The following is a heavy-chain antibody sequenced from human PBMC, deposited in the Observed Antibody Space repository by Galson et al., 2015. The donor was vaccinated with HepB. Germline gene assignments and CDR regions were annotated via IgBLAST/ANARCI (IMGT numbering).Heavy chain of an antibody. Sequence: SLRLSCAASGFTFSSYWMSWVRQAPGKGLEWVANIKQDGSEKYYVDSVKGRFTISRDNAKNSLYLQMNSLRAEDTAVYYCARVPPLYYYGSGVAFDIWGQGTMVTVSS. J-gene: IGHJ3*02. D-gene: IGHD3-10*01. CDR1: GFTFSSYW. CDR2: IKQDGSEK. CDR3: ARVPPLYYYGSGVAFDI. V-gene: IGHV3-7*03.